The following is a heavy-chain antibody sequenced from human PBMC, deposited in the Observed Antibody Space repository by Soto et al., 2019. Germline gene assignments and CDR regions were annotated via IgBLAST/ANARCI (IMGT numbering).Heavy chain of an antibody. D-gene: IGHD6-19*01. J-gene: IGHJ4*02. Sequence: GGSLRLSCAVSGFSVSSSHMNWVHQAPGKGLEWVSVIYSGGSTYYAVSVKGRFTISRDNSKNTVYLQMNSLRAKDTAVYYCARNLDLAVAGSPTFDYWGQGT. CDR2: IYSGGST. CDR3: ARNLDLAVAGSPTFDY. CDR1: GFSVSSSH. V-gene: IGHV3-53*01.